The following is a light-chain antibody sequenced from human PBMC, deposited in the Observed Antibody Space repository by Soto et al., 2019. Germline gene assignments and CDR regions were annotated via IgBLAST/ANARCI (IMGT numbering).Light chain of an antibody. J-gene: IGLJ2*01. CDR3: SSYASNGDVL. CDR1: SSDVGTYEY. Sequence: QSALTQPASVSGSPGQSITISCTGTSSDVGTYEYVSWYQHHPGKAPKLMIYDVSNRPSGVSDRFSGSKSGITASLTISGLQAEDEADYYCSSYASNGDVLFGGGTKLTVL. V-gene: IGLV2-14*03. CDR2: DVS.